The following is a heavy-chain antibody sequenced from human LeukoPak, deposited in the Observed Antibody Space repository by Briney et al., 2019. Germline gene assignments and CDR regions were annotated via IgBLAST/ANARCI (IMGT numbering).Heavy chain of an antibody. D-gene: IGHD3-10*01. CDR1: GGSISSYH. Sequence: SETLSLTCTVSGGSISSYHWSWIRQPPGKGLEWIGEINHSGSTNYNPSLKSRVTISVDTSKNQFSLKLSSVTAADTAVYYCARRARGVIPYYFDYWGQGTLVTVSS. J-gene: IGHJ4*02. V-gene: IGHV4-34*01. CDR2: INHSGST. CDR3: ARRARGVIPYYFDY.